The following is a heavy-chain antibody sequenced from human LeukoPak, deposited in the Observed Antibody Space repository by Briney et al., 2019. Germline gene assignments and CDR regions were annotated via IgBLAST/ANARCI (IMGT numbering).Heavy chain of an antibody. J-gene: IGHJ4*02. CDR1: GGSISSSSYY. CDR3: AGRGYSGYDLFY. V-gene: IGHV4-39*07. CDR2: IYYSGST. Sequence: PSETLSLTCTVSGGSISSSSYYWGWIRQPPGKGLEWIGSIYYSGSTYYNPSLKSRVTTSVDTSKNQFSLKLSSVTAADTAVYYCAGRGYSGYDLFYWGQGTLVTVSS. D-gene: IGHD5-12*01.